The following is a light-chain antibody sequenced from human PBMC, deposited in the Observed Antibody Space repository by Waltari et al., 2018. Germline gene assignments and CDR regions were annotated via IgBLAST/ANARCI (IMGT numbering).Light chain of an antibody. V-gene: IGKV3-20*01. Sequence: VLTQSPGTLSLSPGERATLSCRASQSLTKRYLAWYQQKPGQAPRLLIYDASSRAAGIPDRFSGSGSGTDFTLTISRLEPEDFAVYYCQQYGSSALYTFGQGTKLEIK. J-gene: IGKJ2*01. CDR1: QSLTKRY. CDR2: DAS. CDR3: QQYGSSALYT.